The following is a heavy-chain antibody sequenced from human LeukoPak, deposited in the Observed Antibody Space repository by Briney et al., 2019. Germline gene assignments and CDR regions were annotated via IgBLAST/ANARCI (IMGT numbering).Heavy chain of an antibody. J-gene: IGHJ3*02. Sequence: SETLSLTCNVSGYSISNAYYWSWIRQPPGKGLEWIGEIHHSGSTNYNPSLKSRVTISVDTSKNQFSLKLSSVTAADTAVYYCATSRDTAAAFDIWGQGTMVTVSS. CDR3: ATSRDTAAAFDI. V-gene: IGHV4-38-2*02. CDR2: IHHSGST. CDR1: GYSISNAYY. D-gene: IGHD5-18*01.